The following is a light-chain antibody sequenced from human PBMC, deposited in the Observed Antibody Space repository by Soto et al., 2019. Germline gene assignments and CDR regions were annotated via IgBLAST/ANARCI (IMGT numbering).Light chain of an antibody. V-gene: IGKV1-5*01. CDR1: QTISSW. CDR2: AAS. J-gene: IGKJ1*01. Sequence: DIQMTQSPSTLSASVGDTVTITCRASQTISSWLAWYQQKPGKAPKLLIYAASSLQSGVPSRFSGSGSGTEFTLTISSLQPDDFATYYCQHYKMYSPWTFGQGTKVDI. CDR3: QHYKMYSPWT.